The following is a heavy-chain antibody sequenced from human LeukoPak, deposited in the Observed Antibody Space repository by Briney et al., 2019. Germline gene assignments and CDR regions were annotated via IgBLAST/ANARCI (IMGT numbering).Heavy chain of an antibody. Sequence: GGSLRLSCAASGFTFSSYSMNWVRQAPGKGLEWVSSISSSSSYIYYADSVKGRFTISRDNAKNSLYLQMNSLRAEDTAVYYCARGSLAVAGIDYWGQGTLVTVSS. J-gene: IGHJ4*02. CDR3: ARGSLAVAGIDY. V-gene: IGHV3-21*01. CDR1: GFTFSSYS. D-gene: IGHD6-19*01. CDR2: ISSSSSYI.